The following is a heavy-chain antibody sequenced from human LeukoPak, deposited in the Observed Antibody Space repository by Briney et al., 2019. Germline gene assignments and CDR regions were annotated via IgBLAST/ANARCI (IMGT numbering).Heavy chain of an antibody. J-gene: IGHJ5*02. CDR3: VRDRPHNCFDP. V-gene: IGHV3-74*01. D-gene: IGHD6-6*01. Sequence: PGGSLRLSCAASEFTFSAHWMHWVRQVPGKGLVYIAYIDNDGTNTNYAGSVKGRFTISRDNAKNTLYLQMNSLRVEDTAVYYCVRDRPHNCFDPWGQGTLVTVSS. CDR1: EFTFSAHW. CDR2: IDNDGTNT.